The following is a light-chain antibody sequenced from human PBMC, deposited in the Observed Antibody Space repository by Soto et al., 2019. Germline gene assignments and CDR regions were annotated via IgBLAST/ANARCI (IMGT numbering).Light chain of an antibody. V-gene: IGLV2-14*01. Sequence: QSVLTQPASVSLSPGQAITISCTGTSSDVGSYNYVSLYQLHPGKAPKLMIYEVSNRPSGVSNRFSGSKSGDTASLTISGLQAEDEADYYCSSYTTRTTLYVFGTGTKVTAL. CDR1: SSDVGSYNY. J-gene: IGLJ1*01. CDR2: EVS. CDR3: SSYTTRTTLYV.